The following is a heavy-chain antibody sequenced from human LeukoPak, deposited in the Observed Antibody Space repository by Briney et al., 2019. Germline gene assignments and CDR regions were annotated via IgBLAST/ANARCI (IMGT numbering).Heavy chain of an antibody. CDR2: LSGSGTST. D-gene: IGHD1-1*01. CDR3: AKDSKLEPFDY. J-gene: IGHJ4*02. CDR1: GFSFSNYA. V-gene: IGHV3-23*01. Sequence: GGSLRLSCTASGFSFSNYAMSWVRQGPVKGLEWVSSLSGSGTSTYYVDSVKGRFTISRDNSWNTLYLQMNSLRAEDTAVYYCAKDSKLEPFDYWGQGTLVTVSS.